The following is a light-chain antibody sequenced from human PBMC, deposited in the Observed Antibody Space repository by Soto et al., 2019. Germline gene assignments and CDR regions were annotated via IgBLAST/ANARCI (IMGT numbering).Light chain of an antibody. Sequence: QPVLTQPPSVSGAPGQRVTISCTGSSSNLGAGYDVQWYRQVLGTAPELLIYGNTIRPSGVPDRISASKSGGSASLAITGLQAEDEADYYCQSYDTSLSGSVFGTGTKVTVL. CDR1: SSNLGAGYD. J-gene: IGLJ1*01. CDR2: GNT. V-gene: IGLV1-40*01. CDR3: QSYDTSLSGSV.